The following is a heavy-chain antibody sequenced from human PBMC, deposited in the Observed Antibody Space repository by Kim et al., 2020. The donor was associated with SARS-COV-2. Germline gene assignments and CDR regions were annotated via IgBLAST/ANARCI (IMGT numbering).Heavy chain of an antibody. CDR2: IYYSGST. CDR1: GGSISSYY. V-gene: IGHV4-59*13. Sequence: SETLSLTCTVSGGSISSYYWSWIRQPPGKGLEWIGYIYYSGSTNYNPSLKSRVTISVDTSKNQFSLKLSSVTAADTAVYYCARVLSGGSSDRYYYYYYGMDVWGQGTTVTVSS. CDR3: ARVLSGGSSDRYYYYYYGMDV. J-gene: IGHJ6*02. D-gene: IGHD6-6*01.